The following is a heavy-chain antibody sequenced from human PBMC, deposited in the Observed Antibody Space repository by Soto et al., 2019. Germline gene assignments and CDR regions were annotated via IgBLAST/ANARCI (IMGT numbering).Heavy chain of an antibody. Sequence: EMQLVESGGNLVQPGGSLKLSCAASGFSFPDSAMHWVRQAPGKGLEWIGRIRRKSNDYAKVYAASVRGRFTMSRDDSKNTAYLQMRNLKTEDTALSYCSSLPGVDGGTAGRYFDLWGRGTLVTVSS. CDR3: SSLPGVDGGTAGRYFDL. CDR1: GFSFPDSA. V-gene: IGHV3-73*02. J-gene: IGHJ2*01. CDR2: IRRKSNDYAK. D-gene: IGHD1-26*01.